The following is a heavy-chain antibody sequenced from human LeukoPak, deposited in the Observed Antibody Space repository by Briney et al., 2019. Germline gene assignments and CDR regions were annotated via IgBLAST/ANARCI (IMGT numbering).Heavy chain of an antibody. CDR3: ARESLGGDTWFDS. Sequence: ASVKVSCKASGYTFSSHGISWVRRAPGQGLEWMGWISTYNGNTNYAQKFKDRVAVTTDAATSTVYMELRSLTSDDTAVYFCARESLGGDTWFDSWGQGTLVTVSS. J-gene: IGHJ5*01. D-gene: IGHD2-21*01. CDR2: ISTYNGNT. V-gene: IGHV1-18*01. CDR1: GYTFSSHG.